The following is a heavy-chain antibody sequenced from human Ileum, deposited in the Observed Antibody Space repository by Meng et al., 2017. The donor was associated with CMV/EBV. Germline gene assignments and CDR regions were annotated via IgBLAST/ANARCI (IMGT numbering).Heavy chain of an antibody. CDR3: AKAMVRGGVRYFDY. V-gene: IGHV3-23*01. D-gene: IGHD3-10*01. CDR2: ISGSGGST. J-gene: IGHJ4*02. CDR1: GFAFNRYG. Sequence: GGSLRLSCAASGFAFNRYGIHWVRQAPGKGLEWVSAISGSGGSTYYADSVKGRFTISRDNSKNTLYLQMNSLRAEDTAVYYCAKAMVRGGVRYFDYWGQGTLVTVSS.